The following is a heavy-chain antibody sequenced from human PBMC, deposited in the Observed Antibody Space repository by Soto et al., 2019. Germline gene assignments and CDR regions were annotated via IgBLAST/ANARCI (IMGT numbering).Heavy chain of an antibody. CDR2: FSGNGGST. D-gene: IGHD3-22*01. CDR1: RFTFNSYA. J-gene: IGHJ4*02. Sequence: EVQLLESGGGLVQPGGSLRLSCAASRFTFNSYAMIWVRQAPGKGLEWVSGFSGNGGSTYYADSVKGRFTISRDTSKNTLYLQMNSLRAEDTAIYYCARGRDSSGYYYVYFFDYWGQGTLVTVSS. CDR3: ARGRDSSGYYYVYFFDY. V-gene: IGHV3-23*01.